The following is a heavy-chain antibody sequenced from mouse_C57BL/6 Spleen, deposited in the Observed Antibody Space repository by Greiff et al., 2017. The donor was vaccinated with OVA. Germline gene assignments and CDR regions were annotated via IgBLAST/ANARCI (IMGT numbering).Heavy chain of an antibody. CDR1: GYAFSSSW. V-gene: IGHV1-64*01. CDR3: ASYYGGDY. J-gene: IGHJ2*01. CDR2: IHPNSGST. Sequence: QVQLQQSGPELVKPGASVKISCKASGYAFSSSWMNWVKQRPGQGLEWIGMIHPNSGSTNYNEKFKSKATLTVDKSSSTAYMQLSSLTSEDSAVYYCASYYGGDYWGQGTTLTVSS. D-gene: IGHD1-1*01.